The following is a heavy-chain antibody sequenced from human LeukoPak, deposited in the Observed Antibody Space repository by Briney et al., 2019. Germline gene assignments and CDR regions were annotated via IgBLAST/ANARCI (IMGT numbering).Heavy chain of an antibody. J-gene: IGHJ4*02. Sequence: GGSLRLSCVASGFMFSDHAFHWVRQSPDKGLEWVALIGSDGSKKYYADSVQGRFTVSGENSKNTLFLQMNTLRADDTAVYFCARQMTSTRLFDSWGQGTLVTVSS. CDR2: IGSDGSKK. CDR1: GFMFSDHA. D-gene: IGHD5/OR15-5a*01. CDR3: ARQMTSTRLFDS. V-gene: IGHV3-30*04.